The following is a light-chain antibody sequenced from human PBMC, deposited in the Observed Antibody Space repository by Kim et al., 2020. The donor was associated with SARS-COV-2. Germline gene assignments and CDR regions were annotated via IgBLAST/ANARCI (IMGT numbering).Light chain of an antibody. J-gene: IGLJ2*01. CDR3: NSRDSNDNVV. Sequence: VALGQTVRITGRGDSIKSYYATWYQQKPGEAPIVVIYGKNNRPSGIPDRFSGSSSGNTASLTITGTQAGDEADYYCNSRDSNDNVVFGGGTQLTVL. V-gene: IGLV3-19*01. CDR1: SIKSYY. CDR2: GKN.